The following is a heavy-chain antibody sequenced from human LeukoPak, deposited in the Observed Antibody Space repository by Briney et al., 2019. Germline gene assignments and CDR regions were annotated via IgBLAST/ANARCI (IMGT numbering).Heavy chain of an antibody. CDR1: GFSFSTSY. CDR3: AKTRPLDSSSWSHGDY. J-gene: IGHJ4*02. D-gene: IGHD6-13*01. CDR2: ISGSGDST. V-gene: IGHV3-23*01. Sequence: GGSLRLSCAASGFSFSTSYMNWVRQAPGKGLEWVSAISGSGDSTYYGDSVKGRFTISRDNSKNTLYLQMNSLRAEDTAVYYCAKTRPLDSSSWSHGDYWGQGTLVTVSS.